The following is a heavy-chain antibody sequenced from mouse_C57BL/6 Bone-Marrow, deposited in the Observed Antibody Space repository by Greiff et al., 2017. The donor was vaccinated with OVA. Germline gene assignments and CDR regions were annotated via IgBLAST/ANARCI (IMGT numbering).Heavy chain of an antibody. CDR3: ARSQRGRVYFDY. V-gene: IGHV14-2*01. D-gene: IGHD4-1*02. CDR2: IDPEDGET. J-gene: IGHJ2*01. CDR1: GFNIKDYY. Sequence: VQLKESGAELVKPGASVKLSCTASGFNIKDYYMHWVKQRTEQGLEWIGRIDPEDGETKYAPKFQGKATITADTSSHTAYLQLSSLTSEDTAVYYCARSQRGRVYFDYWGQGTTRTVSS.